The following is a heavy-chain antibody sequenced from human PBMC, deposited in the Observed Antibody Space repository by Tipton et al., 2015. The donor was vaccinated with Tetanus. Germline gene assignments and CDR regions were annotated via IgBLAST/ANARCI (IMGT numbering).Heavy chain of an antibody. V-gene: IGHV3-48*01. D-gene: IGHD3-3*01. CDR1: GFTFSSYS. CDR3: ARVVVNTIFGAGGAFDI. Sequence: SLRLSCAASGFTFSSYSMNWVRQAPGKGLEWVSSISSSSSTIYYADSVKGRFTISRDNAKNSLYLQMNSLRAEDTAVYYCARVVVNTIFGAGGAFDIWGQGTMVTVSS. J-gene: IGHJ3*02. CDR2: ISSSSSTI.